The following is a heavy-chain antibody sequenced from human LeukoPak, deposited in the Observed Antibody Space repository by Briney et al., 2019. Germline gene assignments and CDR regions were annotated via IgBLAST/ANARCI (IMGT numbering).Heavy chain of an antibody. CDR2: INHSGST. J-gene: IGHJ4*02. V-gene: IGHV4-31*03. CDR1: GGSISSGGYY. D-gene: IGHD5-18*01. CDR3: ARGPHTAMGSVDY. Sequence: SQTLSLTCTVSGGSISSGGYYWSWIRQHPGKGLEWIGEINHSGSTNYNPSLKSRVTISVDTSKNQFSLKLSSVTAADTAVYYCARGPHTAMGSVDYWGQGTLVTVSS.